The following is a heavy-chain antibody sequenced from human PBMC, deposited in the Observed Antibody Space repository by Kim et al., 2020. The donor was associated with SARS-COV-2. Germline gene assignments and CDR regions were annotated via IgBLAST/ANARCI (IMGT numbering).Heavy chain of an antibody. CDR1: GGSISSSSYY. V-gene: IGHV4-39*01. CDR3: ASSCSSTSCYLGWIGAFDI. CDR2: IYYSGST. Sequence: SETLSLTCTVSGGSISSSSYYWGWIRQPPGKGLEWIGSIYYSGSTYYNPSFKSRVTISVDTSKNQFSLKLSSVTAADTAVYYCASSCSSTSCYLGWIGAFDIWGQGTMVTVSS. D-gene: IGHD2-2*01. J-gene: IGHJ3*02.